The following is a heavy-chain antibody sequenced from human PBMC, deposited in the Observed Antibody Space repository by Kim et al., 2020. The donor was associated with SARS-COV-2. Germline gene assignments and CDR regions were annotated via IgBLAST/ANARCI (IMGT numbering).Heavy chain of an antibody. D-gene: IGHD2-2*02. CDR2: IKQDGSEK. CDR1: GFTFSSYW. J-gene: IGHJ6*02. Sequence: GGSLRLSCAASGFTFSSYWMIWVRQAPGKGLEWVANIKQDGSEKYYVDSVKGRFTISRDNAKNSLYLQMNSLRAEDTAVYYCARENVVVPAAIRDPLYYYYYGMDVWGQGTTVTVSS. CDR3: ARENVVVPAAIRDPLYYYYYGMDV. V-gene: IGHV3-7*03.